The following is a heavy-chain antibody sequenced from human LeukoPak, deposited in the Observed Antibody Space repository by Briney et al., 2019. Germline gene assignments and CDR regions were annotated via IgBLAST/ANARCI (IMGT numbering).Heavy chain of an antibody. CDR3: ARDKLDRYFDC. D-gene: IGHD1-7*01. J-gene: IGHJ4*02. Sequence: PSETLSLTCTVSGGSISSSSYYWGWIRQPPGKGLEWIGSIYYSGSTYYNPSLKSRVTISVDTSKHQFSLKLSSVTAADTAVYYCARDKLDRYFDCWGQGTLVTVSS. V-gene: IGHV4-39*07. CDR1: GGSISSSSYY. CDR2: IYYSGST.